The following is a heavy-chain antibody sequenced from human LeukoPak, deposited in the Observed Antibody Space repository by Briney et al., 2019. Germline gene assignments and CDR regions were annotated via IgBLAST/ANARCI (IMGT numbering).Heavy chain of an antibody. CDR2: INHSGST. CDR3: ARHLRRGVGATKGRYFDY. Sequence: SETLSLTCAVYGGSFSGYYWSWIRQPPGKGLEWIGEINHSGSTNYNPSLKSRVTISVDTSKNQFSLKLSSVTAADTAVYYCARHLRRGVGATKGRYFDYWGQGTLVTVSS. J-gene: IGHJ4*02. V-gene: IGHV4-34*01. CDR1: GGSFSGYY. D-gene: IGHD1-26*01.